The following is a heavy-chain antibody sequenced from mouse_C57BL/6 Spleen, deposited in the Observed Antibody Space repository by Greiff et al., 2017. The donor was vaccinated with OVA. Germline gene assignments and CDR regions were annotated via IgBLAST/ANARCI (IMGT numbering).Heavy chain of an antibody. V-gene: IGHV3-6*01. J-gene: IGHJ1*03. CDR2: ISYDGSN. Sequence: EVKLVESGPGLVKPSQSLSLTCSVTGYSITSGYYWNWIRQFPGNKLEWMGYISYDGSNNYNPSLKNRISITRDTSKNQFFLKLNSVTTEDTATYYCASPFITTVVATGYFDVWGTGTTVTVSS. D-gene: IGHD1-1*01. CDR1: GYSITSGYY. CDR3: ASPFITTVVATGYFDV.